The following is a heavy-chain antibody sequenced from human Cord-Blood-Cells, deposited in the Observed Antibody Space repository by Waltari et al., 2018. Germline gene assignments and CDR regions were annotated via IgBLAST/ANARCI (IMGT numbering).Heavy chain of an antibody. CDR1: GFTFSSNG. V-gene: IGHV3-30*18. CDR2: ISYDGSNK. J-gene: IGHJ4*02. Sequence: QVQLVESGGGVVQPGRSLRLSCAASGFTFSSNGMHWVRQAPGKGLEWVAVISYDGSNKYYADSVKGRFTISRDNSKNTLYLQMNSLRAEDTAVYYCAKRNSSSWYFDYWGQGTLVTVSS. CDR3: AKRNSSSWYFDY. D-gene: IGHD6-13*01.